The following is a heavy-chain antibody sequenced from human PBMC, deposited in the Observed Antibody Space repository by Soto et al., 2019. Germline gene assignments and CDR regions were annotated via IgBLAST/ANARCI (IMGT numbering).Heavy chain of an antibody. D-gene: IGHD6-19*01. V-gene: IGHV3-7*01. J-gene: IGHJ4*01. CDR2: IKQDGSEK. CDR1: GFTFINYW. CDR3: ARVAYGNGWIFDH. Sequence: PWGSLRLSCAASGFTFINYWMICFRHSPWKGLEWVANIKQDGSEKYYVDSVKGRFTLSRDNAQNSLQLQMNSLRAEDTAIYFCARVAYGNGWIFDHWGQGTLVTVSS.